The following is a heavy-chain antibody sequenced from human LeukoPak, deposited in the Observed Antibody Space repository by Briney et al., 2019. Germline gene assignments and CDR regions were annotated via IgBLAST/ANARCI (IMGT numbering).Heavy chain of an antibody. D-gene: IGHD6-13*01. V-gene: IGHV3-30*02. CDR3: AKWRQLVHTFDI. Sequence: GGSLRLSCAASGFTFSSYGMHWVRQAPGKGLEWVAFIRDDGSNKYYADSVKGRFTISRDNSKNPLYLQMNSLSAEDTAVYYCAKWRQLVHTFDIWGQGTMVTVSS. CDR2: IRDDGSNK. CDR1: GFTFSSYG. J-gene: IGHJ3*02.